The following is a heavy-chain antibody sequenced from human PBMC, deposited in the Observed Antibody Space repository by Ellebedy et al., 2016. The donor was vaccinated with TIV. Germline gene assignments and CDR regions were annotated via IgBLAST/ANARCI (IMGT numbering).Heavy chain of an antibody. CDR1: GYTFTKYN. CDR2: VNPNSGDT. J-gene: IGHJ3*02. Sequence: AASVKVSCKASGYTFTKYNINWVRQSTGQGLEWTGWVNPNSGDTDYAQKFRDRVTMTRDTSTNTAYLELSSLRSEDTAVYYCAREDAFDIWGQGTMATVSS. CDR3: AREDAFDI. V-gene: IGHV1-8*01.